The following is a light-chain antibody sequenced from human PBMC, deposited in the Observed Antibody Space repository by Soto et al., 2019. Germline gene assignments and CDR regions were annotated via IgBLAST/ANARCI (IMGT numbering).Light chain of an antibody. J-gene: IGLJ1*01. CDR2: SNN. CDR1: SSNIGSNT. CDR3: AAWDDSLNGRYV. Sequence: QPVLTQPPSASGTPGQRVTISCSGSSSNIGSNTVNWYQQLPGTAPKLLIYSNNQRPSGVPDRFSGSKSGTSASLAISGLQSEDEAVYYCAAWDDSLNGRYVFGTGTKLTVL. V-gene: IGLV1-44*01.